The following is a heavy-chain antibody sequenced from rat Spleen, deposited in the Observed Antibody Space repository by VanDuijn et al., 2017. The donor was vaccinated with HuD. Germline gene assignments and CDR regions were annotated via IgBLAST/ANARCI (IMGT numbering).Heavy chain of an antibody. CDR3: ARSDYSSPYYFDY. CDR1: GFSLMDYS. Sequence: QVQLKESGPGLVQPSQTLSLTCTVSGFSLMDYSVHWVRQPPGKGLEWMGRMKYDGDTYYNSALKSRLSISRDTSKSQVFLKMNSLQTEDTAMYFCARSDYSSPYYFDYWGQGVMVTVSS. J-gene: IGHJ2*01. D-gene: IGHD1-2*01. V-gene: IGHV2S30*01. CDR2: MKYDGDT.